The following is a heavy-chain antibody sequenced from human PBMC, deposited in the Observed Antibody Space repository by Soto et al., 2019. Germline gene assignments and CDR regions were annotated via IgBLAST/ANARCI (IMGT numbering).Heavy chain of an antibody. D-gene: IGHD3-3*01. CDR3: ARDFFAEWLLSGYYYYGMDV. V-gene: IGHV3-30-3*01. CDR1: GFTFSSYA. J-gene: IGHJ6*02. CDR2: ISYDGSDK. Sequence: GGSLRLSCAASGFTFSSYAMHWVRQAPGKGLEWVAVISYDGSDKYYADSVKGRFTISRDNSKNTLYLQMNSLRAEDTAVYYCARDFFAEWLLSGYYYYGMDVWGQGTTVTVSS.